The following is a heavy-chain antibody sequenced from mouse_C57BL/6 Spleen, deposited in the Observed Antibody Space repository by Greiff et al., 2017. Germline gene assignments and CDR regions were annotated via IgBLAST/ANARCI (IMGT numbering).Heavy chain of an antibody. CDR2: ISSGSSTI. D-gene: IGHD1-1*01. CDR3: ARDYYGSSYFDY. Sequence: EVKVVESGGGLVKPGGSLKLSCAASGFTFSDYGMHWVRQAPEKGLELVAYISSGSSTIYYADTVKGRFTISRDNAKNTLFLQMTSLRSEDTAMYYCARDYYGSSYFDYWGQGTTLTVSS. V-gene: IGHV5-17*01. CDR1: GFTFSDYG. J-gene: IGHJ2*01.